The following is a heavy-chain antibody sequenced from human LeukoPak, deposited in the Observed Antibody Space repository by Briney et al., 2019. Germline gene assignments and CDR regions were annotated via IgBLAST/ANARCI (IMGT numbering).Heavy chain of an antibody. CDR1: GGSISSYY. CDR3: ARLDGGNWYFDL. CDR2: IYYSGST. D-gene: IGHD4-23*01. V-gene: IGHV4-59*08. Sequence: SETLSLTCTVSGGSISSYYWSWTRQPPGKGLEWIGYIYYSGSTNYNPSLKSRVTISVHTSKNQFSLKLSSVTAADTAVYHCARLDGGNWYFDLWGRGTLVTVSS. J-gene: IGHJ2*01.